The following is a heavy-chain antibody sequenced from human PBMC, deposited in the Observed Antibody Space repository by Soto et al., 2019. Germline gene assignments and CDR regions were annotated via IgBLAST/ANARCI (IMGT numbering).Heavy chain of an antibody. J-gene: IGHJ5*02. V-gene: IGHV4-39*01. CDR3: ASSRRARRAARPSGWFDP. D-gene: IGHD6-6*01. Sequence: SETLSLTCTVSGGSISSSSYYWGWIRQPPGKGLEWIGSIYYSGSTYYNPSLKSRVTISVDTSKNQFSLKLSSVAAADTAVYYCASSRRARRAARPSGWFDPWGQGTLVTVSS. CDR2: IYYSGST. CDR1: GGSISSSSYY.